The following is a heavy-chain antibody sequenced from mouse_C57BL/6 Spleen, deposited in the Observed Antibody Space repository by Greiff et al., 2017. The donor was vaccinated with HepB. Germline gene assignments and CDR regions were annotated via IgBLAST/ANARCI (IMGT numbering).Heavy chain of an antibody. Sequence: QVQLQQPGAELVKPGASVKLSCKASGYTFTSYWMQWVKQRPGQGLEWIGEIDPSDSYTNYNQKFKGKAKLTVDTSSSTAYMQLSSLTSEDSAVYCCATPRLPFDYWGQGTTLTVSS. J-gene: IGHJ2*01. CDR2: IDPSDSYT. CDR1: GYTFTSYW. CDR3: ATPRLPFDY. D-gene: IGHD2-10*02. V-gene: IGHV1-50*01.